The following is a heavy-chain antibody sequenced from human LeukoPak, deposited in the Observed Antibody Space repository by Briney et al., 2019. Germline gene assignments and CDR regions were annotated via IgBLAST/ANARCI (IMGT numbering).Heavy chain of an antibody. J-gene: IGHJ2*01. CDR2: IIPILGIA. Sequence: SVKVSCKASGGTFSSYAISWVRQAPGQGLEWMGRIIPILGIANYAQKFQGRLTMSRDTSTSTLYMELSSLRSEDTAIYYCARKAPHDSSGWYFDLWGRGTLVTVSS. D-gene: IGHD3-22*01. V-gene: IGHV1-69*04. CDR1: GGTFSSYA. CDR3: ARKAPHDSSGWYFDL.